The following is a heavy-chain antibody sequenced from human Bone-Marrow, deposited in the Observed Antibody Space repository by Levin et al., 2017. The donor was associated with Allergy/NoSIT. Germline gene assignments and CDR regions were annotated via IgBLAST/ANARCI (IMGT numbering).Heavy chain of an antibody. CDR2: IHNSGGP. J-gene: IGHJ5*02. CDR1: GDSISSDF. Sequence: SETLSLTCTVSGDSISSDFWSWIRQPAGKELEWLGRIHNSGGPKYNPSLKSRVTMSIDTSKNQLSLKLTSVTAADTAVYYCARECYYDNYGHVASDPWGQGTLVSVSS. V-gene: IGHV4-4*07. D-gene: IGHD3-22*01. CDR3: ARECYYDNYGHVASDP.